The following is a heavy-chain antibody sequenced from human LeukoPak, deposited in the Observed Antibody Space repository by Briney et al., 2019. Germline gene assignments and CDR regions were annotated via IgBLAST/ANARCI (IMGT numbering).Heavy chain of an antibody. CDR3: AKFGQHRVGYYMDV. J-gene: IGHJ6*03. CDR1: GFTFSSYG. CDR2: IRYDGSNK. Sequence: GGSLRLSCAASGFTFSSYGMHWVRQAPGKGLEWVAFIRYDGSNKYYADSVEGRFTISRDNSKNTLYLQMNSLRAEDTAVYYCAKFGQHRVGYYMDVWGKGTTVTVSS. D-gene: IGHD3-16*01. V-gene: IGHV3-30*02.